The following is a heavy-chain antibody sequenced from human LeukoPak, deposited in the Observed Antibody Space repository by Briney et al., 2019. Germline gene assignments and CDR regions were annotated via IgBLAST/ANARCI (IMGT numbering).Heavy chain of an antibody. J-gene: IGHJ4*02. CDR2: TSAYNGNT. Sequence: ASVKVSCKASGYTFTSYGISWVRQAPGQGLEWMGWTSAYNGNTNYAQKLQGRVTMTTDTSTSTAYMELRSLRSDDTAVYYCARETNHYDFWSGHRGDFDYWGQGTLVTVSS. D-gene: IGHD3-3*01. V-gene: IGHV1-18*01. CDR3: ARETNHYDFWSGHRGDFDY. CDR1: GYTFTSYG.